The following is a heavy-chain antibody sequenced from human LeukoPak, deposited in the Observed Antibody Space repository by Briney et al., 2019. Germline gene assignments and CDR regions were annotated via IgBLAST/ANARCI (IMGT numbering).Heavy chain of an antibody. D-gene: IGHD3-10*01. CDR3: AKRGFGELLGYYYYYMDV. V-gene: IGHV3-23*01. CDR1: GFNFSSYA. CDR2: ISGSGGST. J-gene: IGHJ6*03. Sequence: GGSLRHSRAASGFNFSSYALSWVRQAPGKGLEWVSAISGSGGSTYYADSVKGRFTISRDNSKNTLYLQMNSLRAEDTAVYYCAKRGFGELLGYYYYYMDVWGKGTTVTVSS.